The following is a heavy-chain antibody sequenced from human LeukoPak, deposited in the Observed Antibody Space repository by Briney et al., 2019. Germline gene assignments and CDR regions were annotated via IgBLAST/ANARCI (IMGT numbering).Heavy chain of an antibody. J-gene: IGHJ3*02. CDR2: FYHGGST. CDR1: GYSISTGYY. D-gene: IGHD3-22*01. Sequence: SETLSLTCTVSGYSISTGYYWDWIRQPPGKGLEWIGTFYHGGSTYYNPSLKSRVTISVDTSKNQFSLNLTSVTAADTAVYYCARRGDSSGYYYGAAFDIWGQGTMVTVSS. V-gene: IGHV4-38-2*02. CDR3: ARRGDSSGYYYGAAFDI.